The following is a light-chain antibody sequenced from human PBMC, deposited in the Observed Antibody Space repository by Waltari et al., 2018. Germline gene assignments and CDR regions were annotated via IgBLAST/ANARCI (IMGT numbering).Light chain of an antibody. CDR3: QQYDNLPRT. J-gene: IGKJ3*01. V-gene: IGKV1-33*01. Sequence: DIQMTQSPSSLSASVGDRVTITCQASQDSSNYLNWYQQKPGKAPKLLIYDASNLETGVPSRFSGSGSGTDLTFTISSLQPEDIATYYCQQYDNLPRTFGPGTKVDIK. CDR1: QDSSNY. CDR2: DAS.